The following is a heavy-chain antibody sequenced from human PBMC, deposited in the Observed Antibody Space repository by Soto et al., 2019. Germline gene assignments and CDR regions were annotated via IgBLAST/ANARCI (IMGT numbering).Heavy chain of an antibody. CDR2: IIPIFGTA. Sequence: SVKVSCKASGCTFSSYAISWVRQAPGQGLEWMGGIIPIFGTANYAQKFQGRVTITADKSTSTAYMELSSLRSEDTAVYYCARDLYSSPSLDYYGMDVWGQGTTVTVSS. CDR1: GCTFSSYA. D-gene: IGHD6-13*01. V-gene: IGHV1-69*06. J-gene: IGHJ6*02. CDR3: ARDLYSSPSLDYYGMDV.